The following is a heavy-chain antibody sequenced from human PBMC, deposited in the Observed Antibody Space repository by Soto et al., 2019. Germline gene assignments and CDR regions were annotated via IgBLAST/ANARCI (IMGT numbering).Heavy chain of an antibody. CDR3: ARGRANHAFDI. CDR1: GYTFTTYG. CDR2: ISGYNGDT. V-gene: IGHV1-18*01. Sequence: GASVKVSCKASGYTFTTYGVTWVRQAPGQGLEWMGWISGYNGDTNYAQKLQGRVTMTTDTSTSTAYMELRSLRSDDTAMYCCARGRANHAFDIWGQGTMVTVSS. J-gene: IGHJ3*02.